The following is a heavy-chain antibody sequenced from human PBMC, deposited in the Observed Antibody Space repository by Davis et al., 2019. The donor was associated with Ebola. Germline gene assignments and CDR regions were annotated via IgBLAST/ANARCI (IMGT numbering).Heavy chain of an antibody. CDR2: IKQDGSEK. D-gene: IGHD2-15*01. J-gene: IGHJ6*02. CDR3: AKVGEEDVVVVAAWGRGYYYYGMDV. CDR1: GFTFSSYW. V-gene: IGHV3-7*03. Sequence: GESLKISCAASGFTFSSYWMSWVRHAPGKGLEWVANIKQDGSEKYYVDSVKGRFTISRDNGWKRLYLQMNSLRAEETAVYYCAKVGEEDVVVVAAWGRGYYYYGMDVWGQGTTVTVSS.